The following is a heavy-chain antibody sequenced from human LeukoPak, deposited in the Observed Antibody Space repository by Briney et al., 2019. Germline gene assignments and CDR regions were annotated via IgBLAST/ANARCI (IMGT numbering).Heavy chain of an antibody. CDR1: GFTFSSYA. CDR2: ISYDGSNK. D-gene: IGHD2-2*01. Sequence: GGSLRLSCAASGFTFSSYAMHWVRQAPGNGLEWVAVISYDGSNKYYADSVKGRFTISRDNSKNTLYLQMNSLRAEDTAVYYCARNLYIVVVPAAATGMDVWGQGTTVTVSS. J-gene: IGHJ6*02. CDR3: ARNLYIVVVPAAATGMDV. V-gene: IGHV3-30*04.